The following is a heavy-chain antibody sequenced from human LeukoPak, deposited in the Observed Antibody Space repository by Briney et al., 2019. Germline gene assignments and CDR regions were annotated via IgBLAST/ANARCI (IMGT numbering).Heavy chain of an antibody. CDR2: INSNGDYI. V-gene: IGHV3-21*04. J-gene: IGHJ4*02. D-gene: IGHD3-22*01. Sequence: GGSLRLSCVASGFTFSRYSMSWVRQAPGKGLEWVSSINSNGDYIYYADSVKGRFTISRDTARNSLYLQMNSLRAEDTAVYYCAKRPDRSYYDRTGYYYFDYWGQGTLVTVSS. CDR1: GFTFSRYS. CDR3: AKRPDRSYYDRTGYYYFDY.